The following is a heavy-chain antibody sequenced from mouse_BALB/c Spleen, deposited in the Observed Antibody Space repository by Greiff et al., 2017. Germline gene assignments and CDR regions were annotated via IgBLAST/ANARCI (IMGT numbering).Heavy chain of an antibody. CDR3: ARYYGSSYFDY. J-gene: IGHJ2*01. D-gene: IGHD1-1*01. Sequence: DVHLVESGPDLVKPSQSLSLTCTVTGYSITSGYSWPWIRQFPGNILEWMGYIHYSGSTNYNPSLKSRISITRDTSKNQFFLQLNSVTTEDTATYYCARYYGSSYFDYWGQGTTLTVSS. CDR2: IHYSGST. CDR1: GYSITSGYS. V-gene: IGHV3-1*02.